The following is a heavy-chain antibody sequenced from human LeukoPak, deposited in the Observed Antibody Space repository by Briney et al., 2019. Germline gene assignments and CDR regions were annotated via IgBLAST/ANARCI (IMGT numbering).Heavy chain of an antibody. D-gene: IGHD2-21*02. V-gene: IGHV1-69*01. CDR3: ARSDYYCGGDCYTHYYYGMDV. CDR2: IIPIFGTA. J-gene: IGHJ6*02. CDR1: GGTSSSYA. Sequence: SVKVSCKASGGTSSSYAISWVRQAPGQGLEWMGGIIPIFGTANYAQKFQGRVTITADESTSTAYMELSSLRSEDTAVYYCARSDYYCGGDCYTHYYYGMDVWGQGTTVTVSS.